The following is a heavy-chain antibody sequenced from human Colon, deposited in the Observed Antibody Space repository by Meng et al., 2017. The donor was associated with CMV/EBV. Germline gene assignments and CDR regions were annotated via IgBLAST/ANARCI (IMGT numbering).Heavy chain of an antibody. CDR3: ARGVNYGSHYHAFEI. J-gene: IGHJ3*02. CDR1: GFTVNTFA. D-gene: IGHD4/OR15-4a*01. CDR2: IYYSGAT. V-gene: IGHV3-23*01. Sequence: GGSLRLSCAASGFTVNTFAMAWVRQAPGKGLEWVSSIYYSGATYYADSVKGRFTISRDSSKNALYLQVDSLRVEDTAVHYCARGVNYGSHYHAFEILGQGTMVTVS.